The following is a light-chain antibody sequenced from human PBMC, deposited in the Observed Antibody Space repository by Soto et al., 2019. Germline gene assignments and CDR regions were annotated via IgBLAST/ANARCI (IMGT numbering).Light chain of an antibody. V-gene: IGLV1-40*01. J-gene: IGLJ2*01. Sequence: QAVVTQPPSVSGAPGQRVTISCTGSSSNIGAGYDVHWYQQLPGTAPKLLIYGNSNRPSGVPDRFSGSKSGTSASLAITGLQAEDEADYYCQSYDSSLSGSQVVFGGVTKVTGL. CDR2: GNS. CDR3: QSYDSSLSGSQVV. CDR1: SSNIGAGYD.